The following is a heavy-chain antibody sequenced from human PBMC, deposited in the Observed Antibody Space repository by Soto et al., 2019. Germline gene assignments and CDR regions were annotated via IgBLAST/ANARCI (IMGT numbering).Heavy chain of an antibody. Sequence: GGSLGLSCAASGFTFTTYAMNWVRQAPGKGLEWISYISNTGSTIIYADSVKGRFIISRDDAKNSLYLQMNSLRDEDTNVYYCARGKMAMPGTQYYGMDVWGQGTAVTVSS. CDR2: ISNTGSTI. V-gene: IGHV3-48*02. CDR1: GFTFTTYA. CDR3: ARGKMAMPGTQYYGMDV. D-gene: IGHD6-19*01. J-gene: IGHJ6*02.